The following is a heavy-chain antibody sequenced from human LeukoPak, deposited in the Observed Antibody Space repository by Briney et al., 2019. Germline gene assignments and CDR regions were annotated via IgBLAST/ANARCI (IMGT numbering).Heavy chain of an antibody. CDR1: GGSLSGYY. V-gene: IGHV4-34*01. Sequence: SETLSLTCAVYGGSLSGYYLSWIRRPPGKGLEWIGEIHPSGSTNYNPSFGSRLSISADTSKNQFFLKLNSVTAADTAVYYCSRGEDASKVGNYWGQGTLVTVSS. J-gene: IGHJ4*02. CDR3: SRGEDASKVGNY. D-gene: IGHD7-27*01. CDR2: IHPSGST.